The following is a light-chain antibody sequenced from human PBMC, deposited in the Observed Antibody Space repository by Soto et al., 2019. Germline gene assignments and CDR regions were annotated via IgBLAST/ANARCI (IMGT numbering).Light chain of an antibody. CDR2: DAS. V-gene: IGKV3-15*01. CDR3: QQFHNWPPIT. Sequence: EIVMTQSPATLSVSPGERATLSCRASQSVSGNLAWYQQKPGQAPRLLIYDASTRATGIPARFSGSGSGTEFTLTISSLQSEDFAVYYCQQFHNWPPITFGQGTRLEIK. J-gene: IGKJ5*01. CDR1: QSVSGN.